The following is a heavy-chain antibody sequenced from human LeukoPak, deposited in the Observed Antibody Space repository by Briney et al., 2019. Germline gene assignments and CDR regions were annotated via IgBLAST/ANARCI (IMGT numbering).Heavy chain of an antibody. D-gene: IGHD1-26*01. Sequence: GGSLRLSCAASGFTFSSYAMSWVRQAPGKGLEWVSAIGGGGGGTFYADSVKGRFTLSRDNSKNTLYLQMSSLRAEDTAVYYCAKLGGATDFDHWGQGTLVTVSS. J-gene: IGHJ4*02. CDR2: IGGGGGGT. CDR1: GFTFSSYA. V-gene: IGHV3-23*01. CDR3: AKLGGATDFDH.